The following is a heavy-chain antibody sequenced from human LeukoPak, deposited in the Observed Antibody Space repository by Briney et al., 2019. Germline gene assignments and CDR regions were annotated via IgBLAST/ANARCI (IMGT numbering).Heavy chain of an antibody. J-gene: IGHJ4*02. CDR3: ARLNEAPGSSRDDY. CDR2: IYYSGST. CDR1: GGSISSYY. Sequence: SETLSLTCTVSGGSISSYYWSWIRQPPGKGLEWIGYIYYSGSTNYNPSLKSRVTISVDTSKNQFSLKLSSVTAADTAVYYCARLNEAPGSSRDDYWGQGTLVTVSS. V-gene: IGHV4-59*08. D-gene: IGHD2-2*01.